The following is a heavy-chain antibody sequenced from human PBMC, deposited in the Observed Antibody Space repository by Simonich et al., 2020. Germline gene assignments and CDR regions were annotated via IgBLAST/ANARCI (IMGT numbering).Heavy chain of an antibody. CDR3: ARSSDLLNWNDGPYY. J-gene: IGHJ4*02. D-gene: IGHD1-1*01. V-gene: IGHV1-2*02. CDR2: NNPNIGGT. CDR1: GYTFTGYY. Sequence: QVQLVQSGAEGKKPGASVKVSCKASGYTFTGYYMHRWRQAPGQGLGWMGWNNPNIGGTNYAQKFQGRVTMTRDTSISTAYMELSRLRSDDTAVYYCARSSDLLNWNDGPYYWGQGTLVTVSS.